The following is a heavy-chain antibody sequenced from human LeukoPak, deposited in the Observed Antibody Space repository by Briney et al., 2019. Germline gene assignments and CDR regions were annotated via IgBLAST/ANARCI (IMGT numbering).Heavy chain of an antibody. J-gene: IGHJ6*02. CDR3: ARGRYCSSTSCYTCYYYGMDV. CDR1: GFTFSSYW. D-gene: IGHD2-2*02. CDR2: INSDGSST. Sequence: GGSLRLSCAASGFTFSSYWMHWVRQAPGKGLVWVSRINSDGSSTSYADSVKGRFTISRDNAKNTLYLQMNSLRAEDTAVYYCARGRYCSSTSCYTCYYYGMDVWGQGTTVTVSS. V-gene: IGHV3-74*01.